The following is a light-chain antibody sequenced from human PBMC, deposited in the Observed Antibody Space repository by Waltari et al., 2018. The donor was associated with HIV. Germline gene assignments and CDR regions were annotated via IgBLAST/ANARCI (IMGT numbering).Light chain of an antibody. V-gene: IGLV2-14*01. CDR2: EVS. J-gene: IGLJ1*01. CDR3: SSYTSSSTLYV. CDR1: SSAVGGYTY. Sequence: QSALTQPASVSGSPGPSVTIPCTGTSSAVGGYTYVSWYQQHPGKAPKLMISEVSNRPSGVTNRFSGSKSGNTASLTISGLQVEDEADYYCSSYTSSSTLYVFGTGTKVTVL.